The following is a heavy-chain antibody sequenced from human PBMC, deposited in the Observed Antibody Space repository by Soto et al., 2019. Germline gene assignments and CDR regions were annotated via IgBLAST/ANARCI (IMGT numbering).Heavy chain of an antibody. V-gene: IGHV3-66*01. CDR1: GFTVSTNY. CDR3: AREETHCSDGSCYGPRWFDP. Sequence: EVQLVESGGGLVQPGGSLRLSCAASGFTVSTNYMTWVRQAPGKGLEWVSVIYSGGSTHYTESVKGRFIISRDNSKNTVYLQMNSLRAEDTAVYYCAREETHCSDGSCYGPRWFDPWGQGTLVIVSS. J-gene: IGHJ5*02. D-gene: IGHD2-15*01. CDR2: IYSGGST.